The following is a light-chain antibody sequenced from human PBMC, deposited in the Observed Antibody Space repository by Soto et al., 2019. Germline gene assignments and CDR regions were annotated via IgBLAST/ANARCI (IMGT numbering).Light chain of an antibody. Sequence: EIVLTQSPGTLSLSPGERATLSCRASQSVSSTFLAWYQQKPGQAPRLLVYGASSRATGIPDRFSGSRSGTDFTLTISRLEPEDFAVYYCQQYENSPWTFGQGTKVEI. CDR2: GAS. V-gene: IGKV3-20*01. CDR1: QSVSSTF. J-gene: IGKJ1*01. CDR3: QQYENSPWT.